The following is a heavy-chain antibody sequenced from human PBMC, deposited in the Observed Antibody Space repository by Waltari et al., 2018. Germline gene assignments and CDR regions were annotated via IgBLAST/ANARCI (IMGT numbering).Heavy chain of an antibody. D-gene: IGHD1-26*01. J-gene: IGHJ4*02. V-gene: IGHV3-23*04. Sequence: EVRLVESGGGLVQPGGSLRLSCAASGFAFANYGMSWVRQAPGKGLECVSSISGSGGTTYYADSVKGRFTMSKDNSKNTLFLQMNSLRVDDTADYYYAKSSGSYYEVFDYWGRGTLVTVSS. CDR2: ISGSGGTT. CDR1: GFAFANYG. CDR3: AKSSGSYYEVFDY.